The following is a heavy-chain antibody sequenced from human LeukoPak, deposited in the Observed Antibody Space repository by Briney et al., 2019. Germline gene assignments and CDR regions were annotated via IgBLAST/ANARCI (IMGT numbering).Heavy chain of an antibody. CDR1: GLTFSRYD. D-gene: IGHD6-13*01. CDR3: TRWAAAGPEYFQH. Sequence: GGSLRLFCAASGLTFSRYDMRWVRQAPGKGLEWVSSSDGSGVGTYYADSVKGRFTISRDSSKSTMYLHMNSLRAEDTAVYYCTRWAAAGPEYFQHWGQSTLFSVSS. J-gene: IGHJ1*01. V-gene: IGHV3-23*01. CDR2: SDGSGVGT.